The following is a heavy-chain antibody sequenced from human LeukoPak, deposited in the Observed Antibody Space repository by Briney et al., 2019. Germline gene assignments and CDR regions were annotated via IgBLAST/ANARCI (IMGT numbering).Heavy chain of an antibody. Sequence: PSETLSLTCSVSGDSMTYSYWSLIRQPPGKGLEWLGNMYLNTHIRSNPSLKSRLTISLDTSKNRLSLRLTSVTAADTAMYYCARRRQISAYAPYAFDMWGPGTMVTVSS. CDR3: ARRRQISAYAPYAFDM. J-gene: IGHJ3*02. D-gene: IGHD2-2*01. CDR1: GDSMTYSY. V-gene: IGHV4-59*08. CDR2: MYLNTHI.